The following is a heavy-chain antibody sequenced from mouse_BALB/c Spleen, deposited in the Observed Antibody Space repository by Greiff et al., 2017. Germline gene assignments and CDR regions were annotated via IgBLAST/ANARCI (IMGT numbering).Heavy chain of an antibody. Sequence: EVQLVESGPELVKPGASVKMSCKASGYTFTSYVMHWVKQKPGQGLEWIGYINPYNDGTKYNEKFKGKATLTSDKSSSTAYMELSSLTSEDSAVYYCATYRYFYAMDYWGQGTSVTVSS. D-gene: IGHD2-14*01. J-gene: IGHJ4*01. CDR2: INPYNDGT. CDR3: ATYRYFYAMDY. V-gene: IGHV1-14*01. CDR1: GYTFTSYV.